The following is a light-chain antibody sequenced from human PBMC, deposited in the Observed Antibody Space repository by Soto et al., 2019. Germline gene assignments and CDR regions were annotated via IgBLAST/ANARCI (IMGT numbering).Light chain of an antibody. J-gene: IGKJ4*01. CDR3: QQLNSYPLT. Sequence: DILLTQSPSSLSASVGDRVTITCRASQGISSYLAWYQQKPGKAPKLLIYAASTMQSGVPSRFSGSGSGTEFTLTISSLQPEDFATYYCQQLNSYPLTFGGGTKVEIK. V-gene: IGKV1-9*01. CDR2: AAS. CDR1: QGISSY.